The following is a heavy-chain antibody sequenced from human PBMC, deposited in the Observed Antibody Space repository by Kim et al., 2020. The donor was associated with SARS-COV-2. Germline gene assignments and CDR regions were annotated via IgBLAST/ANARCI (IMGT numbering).Heavy chain of an antibody. Sequence: GGSLRLSCAASGFTFSSYEMNWVRQAPGKGLEWVSYISSSGSTIYYADSVKGRFTISRDNAKNSLYLQMNSLRAEDTAVYYCARGGFSFWYYGSGSYYYYGMDVWGQGTTVTVSS. CDR2: ISSSGSTI. V-gene: IGHV3-48*03. J-gene: IGHJ6*02. D-gene: IGHD3-10*01. CDR1: GFTFSSYE. CDR3: ARGGFSFWYYGSGSYYYYGMDV.